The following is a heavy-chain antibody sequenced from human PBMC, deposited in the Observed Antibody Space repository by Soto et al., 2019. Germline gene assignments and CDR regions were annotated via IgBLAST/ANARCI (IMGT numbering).Heavy chain of an antibody. CDR1: GFTFGDFA. Sequence: GGAPRLSCPTSGFTFGDFAINWVRQVPGKGLEWLGFIRNDIYDGKTEYAPSGKGRIIISRDDSKSMAYLQMDSLKTEDTGVYYCTRGRDGYNPYYFLYWGQGALVTVSS. CDR2: IRNDIYDGKT. D-gene: IGHD5-12*01. CDR3: TRGRDGYNPYYFLY. V-gene: IGHV3-49*04. J-gene: IGHJ4*02.